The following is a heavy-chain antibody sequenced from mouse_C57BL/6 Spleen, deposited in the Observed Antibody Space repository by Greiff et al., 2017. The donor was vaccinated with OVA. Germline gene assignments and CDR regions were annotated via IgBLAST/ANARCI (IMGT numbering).Heavy chain of an antibody. CDR3: ARNYGSSYVDY. CDR2: IYPRSGNT. D-gene: IGHD1-1*01. V-gene: IGHV1-81*01. J-gene: IGHJ2*01. Sequence: VKLQESGAELARPGASVKLSCKASGYTFTSYGISWVKQRTGQGLEWIGEIYPRSGNTYYNEKFKGKATLTADKSSSTAYMELRSLTSEDSAVYFCARNYGSSYVDYWGQGTTLTVSS. CDR1: GYTFTSYG.